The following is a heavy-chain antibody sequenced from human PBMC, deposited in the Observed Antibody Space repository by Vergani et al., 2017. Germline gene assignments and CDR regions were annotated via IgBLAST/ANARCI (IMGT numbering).Heavy chain of an antibody. V-gene: IGHV4-30-4*01. Sequence: QVQLQESGPGLVKPLQTLSLTCTFSRGSISSGDYYWGWICQPPGKGLEWIGYIYYSGSTYYNPSLKSRVTISVDTSKDQFSLKLSSVTAADTAVYYCARGAVRGVRRSYFDSWGQGTLVTVSS. D-gene: IGHD3-10*02. CDR1: RGSISSGDYY. CDR3: ARGAVRGVRRSYFDS. CDR2: IYYSGST. J-gene: IGHJ4*02.